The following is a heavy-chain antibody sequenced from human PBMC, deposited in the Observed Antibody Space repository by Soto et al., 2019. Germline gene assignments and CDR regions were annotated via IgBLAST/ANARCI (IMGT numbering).Heavy chain of an antibody. CDR2: IYYSGST. CDR1: GGSISSSSYY. Sequence: SETLSLTFTVSGGSISSSSYYWGGIRQPPGKGLEWIGSIYYSGSTYYNPSLKSRVTISVDTSKNQFSLKLSSVTAADTAVYYCAREASVGSGFDYWGQGTLVTVS. J-gene: IGHJ4*02. V-gene: IGHV4-39*02. D-gene: IGHD3-10*01. CDR3: AREASVGSGFDY.